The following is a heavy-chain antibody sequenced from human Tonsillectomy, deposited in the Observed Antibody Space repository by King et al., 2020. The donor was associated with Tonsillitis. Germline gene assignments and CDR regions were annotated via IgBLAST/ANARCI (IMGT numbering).Heavy chain of an antibody. J-gene: IGHJ1*01. CDR2: ISSSTTYI. V-gene: IGHV3-21*01. D-gene: IGHD4-23*01. CDR3: ASSTSIHHYGGNSDFSSAAYFHH. CDR1: GFTFISYT. Sequence: QLVQSGGGLVKPGGSLRLSCAASGFTFISYTMNWVRQAPGKGLEWVSSISSSTTYIYYADSVKGRFTISRDNAKNTLYLHMSSLRAEDTAVYYCASSTSIHHYGGNSDFSSAAYFHHWGQGTLVTVSS.